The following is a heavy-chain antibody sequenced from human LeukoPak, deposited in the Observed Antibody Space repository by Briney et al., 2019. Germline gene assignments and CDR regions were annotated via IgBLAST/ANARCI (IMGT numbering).Heavy chain of an antibody. CDR1: GFTFSSYG. D-gene: IGHD2-2*02. J-gene: IGHJ6*03. V-gene: IGHV3-30*18. CDR3: AKRAGYCSSTRCYTKDYYYYYMDV. CDR2: ISYDGSNK. Sequence: PGGSLRLSCAASGFTFSSYGMHWVRQAPGKGLEWVAVISYDGSNKYYADSVKGRFTISRDSSKNTLYLQMNRLRAEDTAVYYCAKRAGYCSSTRCYTKDYYYYYMDVWGKGTTVTVSS.